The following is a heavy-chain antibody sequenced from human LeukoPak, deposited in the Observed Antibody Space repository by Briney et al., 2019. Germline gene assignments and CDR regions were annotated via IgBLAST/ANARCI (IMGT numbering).Heavy chain of an antibody. D-gene: IGHD3-22*01. Sequence: GESLKISCKGSGYSFTSYWIGWVRQMPGKGLEWMGIIYPGDSDTRCSPSFQGQVTISADKSISTAYLQWSSLKASDTAMYYCASGGGDYYYDSSGYYYQNWFDPWGQGTLVTVSS. J-gene: IGHJ5*02. CDR3: ASGGGDYYYDSSGYYYQNWFDP. CDR2: IYPGDSDT. CDR1: GYSFTSYW. V-gene: IGHV5-51*01.